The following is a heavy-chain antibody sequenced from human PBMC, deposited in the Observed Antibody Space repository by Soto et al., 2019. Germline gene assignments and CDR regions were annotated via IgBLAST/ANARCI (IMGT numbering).Heavy chain of an antibody. CDR2: IKQDGSEK. Sequence: GGSLRLSCAASGFTFSSYWMSWVRQAPGKGLEWVANIKQDGSEKYYVDSVKGRFTISRDNAKNSLYLQMNSLRAEDTAVYYCAREYYDSSGYYGPLGYFDYWGQGTLVTVSS. D-gene: IGHD3-22*01. V-gene: IGHV3-7*05. CDR3: AREYYDSSGYYGPLGYFDY. CDR1: GFTFSSYW. J-gene: IGHJ4*02.